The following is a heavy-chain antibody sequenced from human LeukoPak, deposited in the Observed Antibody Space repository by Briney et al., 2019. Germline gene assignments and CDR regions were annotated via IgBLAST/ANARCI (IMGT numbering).Heavy chain of an antibody. J-gene: IGHJ4*02. CDR2: ISYDGSNK. Sequence: PGGSLRLSCAASGFTFSSYGMHWVRQAPGKGLEWVAVISYDGSNKYYADSVKGRFTISRDNSKNTLYLQMNSLRAGDTAVYYCAKDKQWELLVYWGQGTLVTVSS. CDR3: AKDKQWELLVY. D-gene: IGHD1-26*01. CDR1: GFTFSSYG. V-gene: IGHV3-30*18.